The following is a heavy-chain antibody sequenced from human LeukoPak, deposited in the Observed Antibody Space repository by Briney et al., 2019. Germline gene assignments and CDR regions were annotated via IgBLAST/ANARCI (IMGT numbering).Heavy chain of an antibody. Sequence: GGSLRLSCAASGFTFSSYTMNWVRQAPGKGLEWVSSISSSSSYIYYADSVKGRFTISRDNAKNSLYLQMNSLRAEDTAVYYCARARGSWDFDLWGRGTLVTVSS. D-gene: IGHD3-10*01. V-gene: IGHV3-21*01. CDR3: ARARGSWDFDL. CDR1: GFTFSSYT. CDR2: ISSSSSYI. J-gene: IGHJ2*01.